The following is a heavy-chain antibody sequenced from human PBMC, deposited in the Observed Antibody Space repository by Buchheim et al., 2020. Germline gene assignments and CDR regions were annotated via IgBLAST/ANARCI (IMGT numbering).Heavy chain of an antibody. V-gene: IGHV4-59*01. D-gene: IGHD4-17*01. CDR1: GGSINNYY. CDR2: IYYSGNT. J-gene: IGHJ4*02. CDR3: VRASQGAASDYGPYYFDY. Sequence: QVQLQESGPGLVKPSETLSLTCTVSGGSINNYYWSWIRQPPGKGLEWIGYIYYSGNTNYIPSLKSRVTISVDTSKNQFSLKLTSVTAADTAVYYCVRASQGAASDYGPYYFDYWGQGTL.